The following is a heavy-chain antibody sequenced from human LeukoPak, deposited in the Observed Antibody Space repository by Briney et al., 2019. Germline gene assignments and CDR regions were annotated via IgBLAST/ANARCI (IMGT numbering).Heavy chain of an antibody. D-gene: IGHD3-3*01. Sequence: GGSLRLSCAASGFTFSSYWMHWVRHVPGKGLVWVSHINTDGTGTTYAYFVKGRFTISRDNAKNTLYLQMNRLRAEDTAVYYCARVLGAFYDFWSGRGELDYWGQGTLVTVSS. CDR3: ARVLGAFYDFWSGRGELDY. CDR1: GFTFSSYW. V-gene: IGHV3-74*01. J-gene: IGHJ4*02. CDR2: INTDGTGT.